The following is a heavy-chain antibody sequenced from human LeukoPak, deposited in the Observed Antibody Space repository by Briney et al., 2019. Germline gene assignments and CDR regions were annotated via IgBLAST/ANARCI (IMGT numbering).Heavy chain of an antibody. V-gene: IGHV1-18*01. CDR3: ARDYNWFDP. CDR2: ISAYNGNT. CDR1: GYTFTSYG. J-gene: IGHJ5*02. Sequence: ASVQVSCKASGYTFTSYGITWVRRAPGQGLEWMGWISAYNGNTNYAQKLQGRVTMTTDTSTGIVYMDLRSLRSDDTAVYYCARDYNWFDPWGQGTLVTVSS.